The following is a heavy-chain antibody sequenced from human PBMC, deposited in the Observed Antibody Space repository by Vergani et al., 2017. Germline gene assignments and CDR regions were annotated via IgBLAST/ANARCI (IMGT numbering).Heavy chain of an antibody. CDR3: ARDQGIVATMGYYGMDV. V-gene: IGHV1-2*04. Sequence: QVQLVQSGAEVKKPGASVKVSCKASGYTFTGYYMHWVRQAPGQGLEWMGWINPNSGGTNYAQKFQGWVTMTRDTSISTAYMELSRLRSDDTAVYYCARDQGIVATMGYYGMDVWGQGTTVTVSS. CDR2: INPNSGGT. D-gene: IGHD5-12*01. CDR1: GYTFTGYY. J-gene: IGHJ6*02.